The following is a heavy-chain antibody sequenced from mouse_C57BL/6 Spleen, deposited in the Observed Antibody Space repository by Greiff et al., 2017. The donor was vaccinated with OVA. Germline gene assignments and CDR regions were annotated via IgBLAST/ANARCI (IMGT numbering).Heavy chain of an antibody. CDR2: IDPETGGT. V-gene: IGHV1-15*01. CDR3: TRGRWLLRYFDV. Sequence: VKLQQSGAELVRPGASVTLSCKASGYTFTDYEMHWVKQTPVHGLEWIGAIDPETGGTAYNQKFKGKAILTADKSSSTAYMELRSLTSEDSAVYYCTRGRWLLRYFDVWGTGTTVTVSS. D-gene: IGHD2-3*01. CDR1: GYTFTDYE. J-gene: IGHJ1*03.